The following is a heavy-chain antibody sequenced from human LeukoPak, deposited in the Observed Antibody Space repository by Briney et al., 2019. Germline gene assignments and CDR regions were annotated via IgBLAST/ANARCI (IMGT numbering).Heavy chain of an antibody. CDR3: ASWPLVDMTTSGLDY. CDR2: IYYSGST. Sequence: SETLSLTCTVSGGSISSSSYYWGWIRQPPGKGLEWIGSIYYSGSTYYNPSLKSRVTISVDTSKNQFSLKLSSVTAADTAVYYCASWPLVDMTTSGLDYWGQGTLVTVSS. J-gene: IGHJ4*02. V-gene: IGHV4-39*01. D-gene: IGHD3-22*01. CDR1: GGSISSSSYY.